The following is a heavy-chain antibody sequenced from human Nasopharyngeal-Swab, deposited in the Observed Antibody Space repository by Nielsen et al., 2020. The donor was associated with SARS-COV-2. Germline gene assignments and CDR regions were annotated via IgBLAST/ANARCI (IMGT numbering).Heavy chain of an antibody. CDR2: IVVGSGNT. CDR1: GFTFTSSA. V-gene: IGHV1-58*01. D-gene: IGHD3-22*01. Sequence: SVKVSCKASGFTFTSSAVQWVRQARGQRLEWIGWIVVGSGNTNYAQKFQERVTITRDMSTSTAYMELSSLRPEDTAVYYCAAAASYDSSGYYSDYWGQGTLVTVSS. CDR3: AAAASYDSSGYYSDY. J-gene: IGHJ4*02.